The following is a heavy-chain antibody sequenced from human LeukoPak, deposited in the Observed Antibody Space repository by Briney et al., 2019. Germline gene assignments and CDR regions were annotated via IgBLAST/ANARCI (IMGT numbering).Heavy chain of an antibody. CDR3: ARDYAWIYYYYMDV. J-gene: IGHJ6*03. V-gene: IGHV3-48*03. CDR2: ISSSGSTI. D-gene: IGHD5-12*01. Sequence: GGSLRLSCAASGFTFSSYEMNWVRQAPGKGLEWVSYISSSGSTIYYADSVKGRFTISRDNAKNSLYLQMNSLRAEDTAVYYCARDYAWIYYYYMDVWGKGTTVTVSS. CDR1: GFTFSSYE.